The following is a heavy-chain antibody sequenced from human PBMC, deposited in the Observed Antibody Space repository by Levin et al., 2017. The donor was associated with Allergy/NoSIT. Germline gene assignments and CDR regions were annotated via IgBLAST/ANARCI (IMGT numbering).Heavy chain of an antibody. CDR3: ARDPDSTVGAAFDY. Sequence: GGSLRLSCAASGFTFSSYWMGWFRQAPGKGLEWVANINQDGSGKYYVDSVKGRFTISRDNAKSSLYMQMNSLRAEDTAVYYCARDPDSTVGAAFDYWGQGTLVTVSS. J-gene: IGHJ4*02. CDR2: INQDGSGK. CDR1: GFTFSSYW. D-gene: IGHD1-26*01. V-gene: IGHV3-7*01.